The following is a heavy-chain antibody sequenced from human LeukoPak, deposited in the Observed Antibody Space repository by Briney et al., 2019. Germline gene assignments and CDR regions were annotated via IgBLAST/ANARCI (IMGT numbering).Heavy chain of an antibody. J-gene: IGHJ4*02. CDR1: GYTFTSYG. Sequence: ASVKVSCKASGYTFTSYGITWVRQAPGQGLEWMGWIGAYNGNTNYAQKLQGRVTMTTDTSTSTAYMELRSLRSDDTAVYYCARDHFYCSSTHCYGETIDFWGQGTLVTVSS. V-gene: IGHV1-18*01. CDR3: ARDHFYCSSTHCYGETIDF. CDR2: IGAYNGNT. D-gene: IGHD2-2*01.